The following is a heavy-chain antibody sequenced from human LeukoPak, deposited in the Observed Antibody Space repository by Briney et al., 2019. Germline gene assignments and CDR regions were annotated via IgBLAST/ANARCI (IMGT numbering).Heavy chain of an antibody. J-gene: IGHJ4*02. V-gene: IGHV4-34*01. CDR1: GGSFSGHY. D-gene: IGHD3-9*01. CDR2: INHSGST. Sequence: KTSETLSLTCAVYGGSFSGHYWSWIRQPPGKGLEWIGEINHSGSTNYNPSLKSRVTISVDTSKNQFSLKLSSVTAADTAVYYCARGETQVLRYFDWLSSGGFDYWGQGTLVTVSS. CDR3: ARGETQVLRYFDWLSSGGFDY.